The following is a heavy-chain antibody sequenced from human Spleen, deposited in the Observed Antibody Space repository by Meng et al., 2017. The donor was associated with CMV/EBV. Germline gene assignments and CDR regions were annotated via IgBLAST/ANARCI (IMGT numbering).Heavy chain of an antibody. J-gene: IGHJ5*02. D-gene: IGHD2-2*01. Sequence: SVKVSCKASGGTFSSYTISWVRQAPGQGLEWMGRIIPILGIANYAQKFQGRVTITADKSTSTAYMELSSLRSEDTAVYYCASITTGYCSSTSCPNWFDPWGQGTLVTV. CDR3: ASITTGYCSSTSCPNWFDP. V-gene: IGHV1-69*02. CDR1: GGTFSSYT. CDR2: IIPILGIA.